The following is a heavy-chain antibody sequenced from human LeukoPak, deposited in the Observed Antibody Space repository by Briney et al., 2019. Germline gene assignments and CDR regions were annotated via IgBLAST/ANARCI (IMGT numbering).Heavy chain of an antibody. D-gene: IGHD6-19*01. CDR1: GGSISSGYYY. CDR2: IYNTGNT. V-gene: IGHV4-31*03. CDR3: ARVGEQWLTYYYYGMDV. J-gene: IGHJ6*02. Sequence: PSETLSLTCTVSGGSISSGYYYWSWIRQHPGKGPEWIGYIYNTGNTDYNPSLKSRATISIDTSKNQFSLNLSSVTAADTAVYYCARVGEQWLTYYYYGMDVWGQGTTVTVS.